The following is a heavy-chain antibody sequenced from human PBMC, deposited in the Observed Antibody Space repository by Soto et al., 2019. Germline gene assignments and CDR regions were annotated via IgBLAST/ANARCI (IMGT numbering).Heavy chain of an antibody. CDR1: GGSISSYY. Sequence: PSETLSLTCTVSGGSISSYYWSWIRQPAGKGLEWIGRIYTSGSTNYNPSLKSRVTMSVDTSKNQFSLKLSSVTAADTAVYYCASDWTTDDGYYYYYGMDVWGQGTTVTVSS. D-gene: IGHD4-17*01. J-gene: IGHJ6*02. CDR3: ASDWTTDDGYYYYYGMDV. V-gene: IGHV4-4*07. CDR2: IYTSGST.